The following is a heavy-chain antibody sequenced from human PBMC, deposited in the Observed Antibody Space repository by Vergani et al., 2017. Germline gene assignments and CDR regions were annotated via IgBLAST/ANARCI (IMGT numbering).Heavy chain of an antibody. CDR2: ISSSGSTI. CDR3: ASSRHQWLYDAFDI. V-gene: IGHV3-11*01. CDR1: GFTFSDYY. D-gene: IGHD3-22*01. J-gene: IGHJ3*02. Sequence: QVQLVESGGGLVKPGGSLRLSCAASGFTFSDYYMSWIRQAPGKGLEWVSYISSSGSTIYYADSGKGRFTISRDNAKNSLYLQMNSLRAEDTAVYYCASSRHQWLYDAFDIWGQGTMVTVSS.